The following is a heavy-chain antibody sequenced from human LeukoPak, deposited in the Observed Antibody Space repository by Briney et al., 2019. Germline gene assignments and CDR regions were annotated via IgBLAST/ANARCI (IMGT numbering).Heavy chain of an antibody. Sequence: PGGSLRLSCAASGFTFSSYSMNWVRQAPGKGLEWVSSISSSSSSIYYADSVKGRFTISRYNAKNSLYLQMNSLRAEDTAVYYCARDLTFGGVIVTHDYWGQGTLVTVSS. D-gene: IGHD3-16*02. CDR3: ARDLTFGGVIVTHDY. V-gene: IGHV3-21*01. CDR1: GFTFSSYS. CDR2: ISSSSSSI. J-gene: IGHJ4*02.